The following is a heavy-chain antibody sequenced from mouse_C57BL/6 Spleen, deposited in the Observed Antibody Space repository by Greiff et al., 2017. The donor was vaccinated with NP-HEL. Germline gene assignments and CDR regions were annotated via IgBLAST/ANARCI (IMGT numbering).Heavy chain of an antibody. CDR2: INPNNGGT. J-gene: IGHJ3*01. Sequence: EVQLQQSGPELVKPGASVKISCKASGYTFTDYYMNWVKQSHGKSLEWIGDINPNNGGTSYNQKFKGKATLTVDKSSSTAYMELRSLTSEDSAVYYCARDGGSSYPFAYWGQGTLVTVSA. D-gene: IGHD1-1*01. CDR1: GYTFTDYY. V-gene: IGHV1-26*01. CDR3: ARDGGSSYPFAY.